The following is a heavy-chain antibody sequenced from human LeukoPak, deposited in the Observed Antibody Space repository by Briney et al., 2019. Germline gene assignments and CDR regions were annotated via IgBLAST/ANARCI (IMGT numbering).Heavy chain of an antibody. CDR1: GYTFTGYY. J-gene: IGHJ5*02. V-gene: IGHV1-2*02. Sequence: GASVKVSCKASGYTFTGYYMHWVGQAPGQGLEWMGWINPNSGGTNYAQKFQGRVTRTRDTSISTAYMERSTLRSDDTAVYYCARGERSSSWYFFWFDPWGQGTLVTVSS. CDR2: INPNSGGT. D-gene: IGHD6-13*01. CDR3: ARGERSSSWYFFWFDP.